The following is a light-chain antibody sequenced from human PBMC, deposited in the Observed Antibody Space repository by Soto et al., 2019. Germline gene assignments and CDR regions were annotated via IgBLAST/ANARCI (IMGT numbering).Light chain of an antibody. CDR3: QQYDSSPIT. J-gene: IGKJ5*01. CDR1: QSVSSSY. CDR2: GAS. Sequence: EIVLTQSPVTLSLSPGERATLSCRASQSVSSSYLAWYQQKPGQAPRLLIYGASSRATGILDRFSGSGSGTDFTLTISRLEPEDFAVYYCQQYDSSPITFGQGTRLEIK. V-gene: IGKV3-20*01.